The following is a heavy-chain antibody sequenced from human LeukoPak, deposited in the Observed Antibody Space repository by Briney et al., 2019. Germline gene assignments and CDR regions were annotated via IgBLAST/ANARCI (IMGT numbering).Heavy chain of an antibody. CDR3: TADLDY. CDR1: GYTLSELA. CDR2: FDPEEEET. Sequence: ASVTLSRKAPGYTLSELAIHWVRQAPGKGLEWMGGFDPEEEETMYAQNFQGRVTLTEDTSTDTAFMELNNLTSDDTAVYYCTADLDYWGQEPVDTVSS. V-gene: IGHV1-24*01. J-gene: IGHJ4*02.